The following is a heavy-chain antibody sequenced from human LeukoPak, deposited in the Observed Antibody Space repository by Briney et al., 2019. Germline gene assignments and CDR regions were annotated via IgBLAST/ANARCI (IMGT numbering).Heavy chain of an antibody. V-gene: IGHV4-4*09. CDR3: ARRISSWNVYIDK. J-gene: IGHJ4*02. CDR2: IYSSGTT. CDR1: GGSLSGYY. Sequence: SETLSLTCTVSGGSLSGYYWSWIRQTPGKGLEWIGYIYSSGTTNYNRSLQSRVIISLDTPKNQFSLSVTSVAAADTAMYFCARRISSWNVYIDKWGQGIQVTVSS. D-gene: IGHD1-1*01.